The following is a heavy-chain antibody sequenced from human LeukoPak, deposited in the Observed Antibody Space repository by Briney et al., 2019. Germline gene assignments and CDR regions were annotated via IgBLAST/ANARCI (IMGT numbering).Heavy chain of an antibody. J-gene: IGHJ4*02. D-gene: IGHD3-3*01. CDR1: GFTFSSYG. CDR3: AKDSGPYDFWSVYYQTPNDY. CDR2: IRYDGGNK. Sequence: PGGSLRLSCAASGFTFSSYGMHWVRQAPGKGLEWVAFIRYDGGNKYYADSVKGRFTISRDNSKNTLYLQMNSLRAEDTAVYYCAKDSGPYDFWSVYYQTPNDYWGQGTLVTVSS. V-gene: IGHV3-30*02.